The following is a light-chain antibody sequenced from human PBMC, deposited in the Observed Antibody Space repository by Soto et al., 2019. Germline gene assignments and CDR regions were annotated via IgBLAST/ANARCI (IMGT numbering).Light chain of an antibody. V-gene: IGLV1-40*01. Sequence: QSVLTQPPSVSRAPGQRVTISCTGSSSNIGAGYDVHWYQQLPGTAPKLLIYGNSNRPSGVPDRFSGSKSGTSASLAITGLQAEDEADYYFQSYDSSLSGSVVFGGATQLTVL. CDR2: GNS. CDR3: QSYDSSLSGSVV. J-gene: IGLJ2*01. CDR1: SSNIGAGYD.